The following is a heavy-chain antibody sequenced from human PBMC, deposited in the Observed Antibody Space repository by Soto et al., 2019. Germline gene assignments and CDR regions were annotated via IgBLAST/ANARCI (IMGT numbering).Heavy chain of an antibody. CDR1: GGSISSGGYY. J-gene: IGHJ6*02. Sequence: PSETLSLTCTVSGGSISSGGYYWSWIRQHPGKGLEWIGYIYYSGSTYYNPSLKSRVTISVDTSKNQFSLKLSSVTAADTAVYYCARVSMRGVTPPPPYYGMHVWCQGTTLTVSS. V-gene: IGHV4-31*03. CDR3: ARVSMRGVTPPPPYYGMHV. D-gene: IGHD3-10*01. CDR2: IYYSGST.